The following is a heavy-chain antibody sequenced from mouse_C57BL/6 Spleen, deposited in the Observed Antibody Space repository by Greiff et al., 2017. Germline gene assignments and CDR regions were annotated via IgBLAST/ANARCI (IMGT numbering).Heavy chain of an antibody. V-gene: IGHV1-69*01. J-gene: IGHJ2*01. CDR2: IDPSDSYT. CDR3: ARNLPVYYFDY. CDR1: GYTFTSYW. Sequence: QVQLQQSGAELVMPGASVKLSCKASGYTFTSYWMHWVKQRPGQGLEWIGEIDPSDSYTNYNQKFKGNSTLTVDKSSSTAYMQLSSLTSEDSAVYYCARNLPVYYFDYWGQGTTLTVSS.